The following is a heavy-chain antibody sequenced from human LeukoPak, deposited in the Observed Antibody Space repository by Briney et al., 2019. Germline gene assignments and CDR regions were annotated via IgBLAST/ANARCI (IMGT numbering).Heavy chain of an antibody. V-gene: IGHV4-39*01. Sequence: PSETLSLTCTVSGGSISSSSYYWGWIRQPPGKGLEWIGSIYYSGSIYYNPSLQSRVTISVDTSKNQFSLKLSSVTAADTAVYYCARHLHYDILTGYSSSNWFDPWGQGTLVTVSS. CDR2: IYYSGSI. J-gene: IGHJ5*02. D-gene: IGHD3-9*01. CDR3: ARHLHYDILTGYSSSNWFDP. CDR1: GGSISSSSYY.